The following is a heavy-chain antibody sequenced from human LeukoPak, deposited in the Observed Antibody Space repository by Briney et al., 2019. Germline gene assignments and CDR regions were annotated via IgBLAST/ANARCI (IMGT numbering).Heavy chain of an antibody. D-gene: IGHD3-22*01. CDR1: GFTFSSYA. V-gene: IGHV3-23*01. J-gene: IGHJ4*02. CDR3: AKHRFESGGYHSTD. CDR2: ISGGSGST. Sequence: PGGSLRLSCAASGFTFSSYAMSWVRQAPGKGLAWVSTISGGSGSTYCADSVKGRFTISRDNSKNTLHLQMNSLRDEDTAVYYCAKHRFESGGYHSTDWGQGTLVTVSS.